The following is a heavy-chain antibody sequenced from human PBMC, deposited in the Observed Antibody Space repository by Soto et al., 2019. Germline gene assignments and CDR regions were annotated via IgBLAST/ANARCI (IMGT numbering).Heavy chain of an antibody. Sequence: EVHLVESGGGKVQPGGSLRLTCAASGFTFSRHWIHWDRQEPGKGLVWVSRINGDGSSTNYADSVKGRFTISRDNAKNALYLQMNGLRVEDWSVYYCARVGEQLVLGSYALDNWGRGPLVTVSS. J-gene: IGHJ4*02. V-gene: IGHV3-74*01. CDR2: INGDGSST. CDR3: ARVGEQLVLGSYALDN. D-gene: IGHD6-13*01. CDR1: GFTFSRHW.